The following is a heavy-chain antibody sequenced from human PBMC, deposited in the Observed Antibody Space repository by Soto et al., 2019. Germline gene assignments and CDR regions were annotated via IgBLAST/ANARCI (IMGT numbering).Heavy chain of an antibody. Sequence: ASVKVSCKASGGTFSSYAISWVRQAPGQGLEWMGGIIPIFGTANYAQKFQGRVTITADESTSTAYMELSSLRSEDTAVYYCARDLGLAARPDLDYWGQGTLVTVSS. V-gene: IGHV1-69*13. D-gene: IGHD6-6*01. CDR1: GGTFSSYA. CDR2: IIPIFGTA. CDR3: ARDLGLAARPDLDY. J-gene: IGHJ4*02.